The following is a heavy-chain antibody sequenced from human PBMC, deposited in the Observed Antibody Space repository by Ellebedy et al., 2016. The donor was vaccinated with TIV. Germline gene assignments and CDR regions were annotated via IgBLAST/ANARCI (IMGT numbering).Heavy chain of an antibody. V-gene: IGHV3-7*01. J-gene: IGHJ4*02. D-gene: IGHD6-19*01. CDR3: ARALGSGPCY. CDR1: GFTFSSYW. CDR2: IKEDGSEK. Sequence: GESLKISXAASGFTFSSYWMSWVRQAPGKGLEWVANIKEDGSEKYYVDSVKGRFTISGDNAKNSVYLQMNNLRAEDTAVYYCARALGSGPCYWGQGTLVTVSS.